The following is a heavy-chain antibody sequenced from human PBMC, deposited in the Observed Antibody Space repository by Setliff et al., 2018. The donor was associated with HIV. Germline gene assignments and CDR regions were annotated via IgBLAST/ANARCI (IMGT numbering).Heavy chain of an antibody. CDR3: ARRLGSGWFGYFQH. J-gene: IGHJ1*01. Sequence: SETLSLTCTVSGGSVSSGSYYWSWIRQPPGKGLEWIGYIYYSGSTKHNPSLKSRVTISLDTSKNQFSLSLTSVTAADTAVYYCARRLGSGWFGYFQHWGQGTLVTVSS. D-gene: IGHD6-19*01. CDR1: GGSVSSGSYY. CDR2: IYYSGST. V-gene: IGHV4-61*01.